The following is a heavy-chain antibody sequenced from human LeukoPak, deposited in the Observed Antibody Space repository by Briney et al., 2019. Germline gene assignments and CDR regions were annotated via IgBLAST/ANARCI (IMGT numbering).Heavy chain of an antibody. Sequence: GGSLRLSCAASGLTFSVYATSCVRHAPGKGREWVSAISGSGGSTYYADSVKGRFTISRDNSKNSLYLQMNSLRAEDMAVYYCAKRACSSTSCHFGYWGQGTLVTVSS. J-gene: IGHJ4*02. D-gene: IGHD2-2*01. CDR2: ISGSGGST. V-gene: IGHV3-23*01. CDR1: GLTFSVYA. CDR3: AKRACSSTSCHFGY.